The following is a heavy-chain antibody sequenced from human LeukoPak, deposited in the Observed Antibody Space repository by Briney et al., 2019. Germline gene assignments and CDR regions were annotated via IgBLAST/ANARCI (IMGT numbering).Heavy chain of an antibody. CDR2: IIPIFGTA. CDR3: ARERDSGSYCDY. V-gene: IGHV1-69*13. Sequence: GASVKVSCKASGCTFSSYAISWVRQAPGQGLEWMGGIIPIFGTANYAQKFQGRVTITADESTSTAYMELSSLRSEDTAVYYCARERDSGSYCDYWGQGTLVTVSS. D-gene: IGHD1-26*01. J-gene: IGHJ4*02. CDR1: GCTFSSYA.